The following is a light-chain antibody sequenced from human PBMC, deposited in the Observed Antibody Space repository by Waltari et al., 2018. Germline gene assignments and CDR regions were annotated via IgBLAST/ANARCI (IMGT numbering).Light chain of an antibody. CDR3: ATWDNSLTAVV. V-gene: IGLV1-51*01. CDR1: TSNLGNYF. J-gene: IGLJ2*01. CDR2: DNN. Sequence: QSVLTQPPSVSAAPGQKVTISCSGSTSNLGNYFVSWYHQLPGATPKLLIYDNNKRPSGIPDRFPASKSGTSATLDITGLQIGDEADYYCATWDNSLTAVVFGGGTKLTVL.